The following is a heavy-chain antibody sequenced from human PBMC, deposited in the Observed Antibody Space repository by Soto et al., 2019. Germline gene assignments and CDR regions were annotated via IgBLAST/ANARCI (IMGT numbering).Heavy chain of an antibody. J-gene: IGHJ5*02. CDR1: GFTFSSYS. D-gene: IGHD5-12*01. Sequence: EVQLVESGGGLVKPGGSLRLSCAASGFTFSSYSMNWVRQAPGKGLEWVSSISSSSSYIYYADSVKGRFTISRDNAKNSLYLQMNSLRAEDTAVYYCARDTVLYSGYDDFGANWFDPWGQGTLVTVSS. V-gene: IGHV3-21*01. CDR2: ISSSSSYI. CDR3: ARDTVLYSGYDDFGANWFDP.